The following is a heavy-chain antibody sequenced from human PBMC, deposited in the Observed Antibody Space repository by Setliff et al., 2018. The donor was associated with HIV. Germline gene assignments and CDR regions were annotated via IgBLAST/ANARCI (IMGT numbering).Heavy chain of an antibody. CDR2: FDPEYDKT. Sequence: SVKVSCKISGYTLTELSIHWVRQAPGKGLEWMGGFDPEYDKTFYAQKFQGRVTMSEDTSTDTAYMELTSLRSEDTAVYYCATRAYDSSGYLRSRVSGAAFDIWGQGTMVTVSS. CDR1: GYTLTELS. J-gene: IGHJ3*02. D-gene: IGHD3-22*01. V-gene: IGHV1-24*01. CDR3: ATRAYDSSGYLRSRVSGAAFDI.